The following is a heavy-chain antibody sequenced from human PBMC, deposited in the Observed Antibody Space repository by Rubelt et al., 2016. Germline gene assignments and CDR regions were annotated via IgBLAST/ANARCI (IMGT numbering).Heavy chain of an antibody. J-gene: IGHJ3*02. V-gene: IGHV4-39*07. D-gene: IGHD6-13*01. CDR2: IRYRGNT. CDR1: GVSMSSGSYY. Sequence: LQLQQSGPGLVRPSDTLSLNCSVSGVSMSSGSYYWGWIRRPPGKGLEWIGSIRYRGNTYCNTSLKSRLTMSVEASQSQFSLNLRCVTAADTAMYYWAREDEDAADNAFDIWGQGTMVTVSS. CDR3: AREDEDAADNAFDI.